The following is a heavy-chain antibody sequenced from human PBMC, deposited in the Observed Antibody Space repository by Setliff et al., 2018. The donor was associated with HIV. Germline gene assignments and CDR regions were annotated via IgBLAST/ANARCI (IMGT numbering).Heavy chain of an antibody. J-gene: IGHJ4*02. Sequence: SETLSLTCTVSGGSISSGSYYWSWIRQPAGKGLEWIGRIYTSGSTNYNPSLKSRVTISVDTSKNQFSLKLSSVTAADTAVYYCARNYYDSSGYYYVSFFDYWGQGTLVTVSS. CDR3: ARNYYDSSGYYYVSFFDY. D-gene: IGHD3-22*01. CDR2: IYTSGST. V-gene: IGHV4-61*02. CDR1: GGSISSGSYY.